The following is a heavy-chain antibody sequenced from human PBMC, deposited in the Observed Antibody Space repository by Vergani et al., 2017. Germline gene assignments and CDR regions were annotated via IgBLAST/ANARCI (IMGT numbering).Heavy chain of an antibody. CDR1: GYTFTDYF. CDR2: INPNSGGT. J-gene: IGHJ4*02. D-gene: IGHD2-2*01. V-gene: IGHV1-2*02. CDR3: ARVGTSSNRDYFDY. Sequence: QVQLVQSGAEVKKPGASVKVSCKASGYTFTDYFMHWVRQAPGQGLEWMGWINPNSGGTSYAQKFQGRVTMTRDTSISTAYMELSNLRSDDTAVYYWARVGTSSNRDYFDYWGQGTLVTVSS.